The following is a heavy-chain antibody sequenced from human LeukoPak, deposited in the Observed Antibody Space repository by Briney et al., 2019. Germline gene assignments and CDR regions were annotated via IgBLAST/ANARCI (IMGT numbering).Heavy chain of an antibody. Sequence: GGSLRLSCAASGFTFSSYAMSWVRQAPGKGLEWVSAISGSGGSTYYADSVKGRLTISRDNSKNTLYLQMSSLRAEDTAVYYCAKADLRTGYGSGSYYPFDYWGQGTLVTVSS. V-gene: IGHV3-23*01. CDR2: ISGSGGST. J-gene: IGHJ4*02. CDR1: GFTFSSYA. D-gene: IGHD3-10*01. CDR3: AKADLRTGYGSGSYYPFDY.